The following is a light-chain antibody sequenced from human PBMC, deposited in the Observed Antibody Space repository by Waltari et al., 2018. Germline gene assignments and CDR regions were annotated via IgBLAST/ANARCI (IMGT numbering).Light chain of an antibody. J-gene: IGKJ1*01. CDR2: GAS. CDR3: QQYNNWPPWT. V-gene: IGKV3-15*01. CDR1: QSVRNN. Sequence: EIVMTQSPATLSVSPWAIATLSCRASQSVRNNLVWYQQKPGQAPRLLIYGASTRVTGIPARFSGSGSGTEFTLTISSLQSEDFAVYYCQQYNNWPPWTFGQGTKVEIK.